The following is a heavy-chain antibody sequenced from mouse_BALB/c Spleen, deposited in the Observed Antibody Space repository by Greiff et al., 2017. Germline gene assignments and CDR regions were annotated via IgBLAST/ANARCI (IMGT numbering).Heavy chain of an antibody. CDR3: ARGYGNSAWFAY. J-gene: IGHJ3*01. D-gene: IGHD2-10*02. Sequence: EVQVVESGGGLVKLGGSLKLSCAASGFTFSSYYMSWVRQTPEKRLELVAAINSNGGSTYYPDTVKGRFTISRDNAKNTLYLQMSSLKSEDTALYYCARGYGNSAWFAYWGQGTLVTVSA. V-gene: IGHV5-6-2*01. CDR2: INSNGGST. CDR1: GFTFSSYY.